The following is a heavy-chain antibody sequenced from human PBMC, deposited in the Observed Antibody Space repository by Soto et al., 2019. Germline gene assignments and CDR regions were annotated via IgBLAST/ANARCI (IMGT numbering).Heavy chain of an antibody. D-gene: IGHD6-13*01. J-gene: IGHJ5*02. CDR1: GGSVGSGSYY. Sequence: TGTVSGGSVGSGSYYWGWIRQPPGKGLEWIGYIYYSGSTNYHPSLKSRVTISVDTSKNQFSLKLSSVTAADTAVYFCAEDRGAASPNLSDPWRQGSPDTV. CDR3: AEDRGAASPNLSDP. V-gene: IGHV4-61*01. CDR2: IYYSGST.